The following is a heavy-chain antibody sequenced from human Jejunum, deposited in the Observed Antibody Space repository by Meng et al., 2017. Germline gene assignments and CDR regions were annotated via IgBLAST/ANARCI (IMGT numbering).Heavy chain of an antibody. D-gene: IGHD3-10*02. CDR1: GDSVSSTSAA. J-gene: IGHJ4*02. CDR3: ARDWGDVRGGFDF. Sequence: QVQLQQSGPGLVKPSQTLSLTCAIAGDSVSSTSAAWNWIRQSPPRGLEWLGRTYYRSKYYNDYALSVKSRITINPDTSKNQFSLQLNSVTPEDTAIYYCARDWGDVRGGFDFWGQGTLVTVSS. V-gene: IGHV6-1*01. CDR2: TYYRSKYYN.